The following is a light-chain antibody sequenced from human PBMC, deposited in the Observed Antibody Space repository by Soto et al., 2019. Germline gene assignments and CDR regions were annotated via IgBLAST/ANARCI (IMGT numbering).Light chain of an antibody. J-gene: IGLJ1*01. CDR1: SSDVGGYNY. V-gene: IGLV2-14*01. Sequence: QSVLTQPASVSGSPGQSITISCTGTSSDVGGYNYVSWYQQHPGKAPKLMFYDVSNRPSGVSNRFSGSKSGNTASLTISGLQAEDEADYYCSSYTSSSTRVFGTGTKLTVL. CDR3: SSYTSSSTRV. CDR2: DVS.